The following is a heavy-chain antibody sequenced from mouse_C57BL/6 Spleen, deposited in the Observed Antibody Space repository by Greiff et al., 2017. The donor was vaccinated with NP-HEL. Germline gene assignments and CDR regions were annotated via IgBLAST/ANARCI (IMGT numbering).Heavy chain of an antibody. CDR3: ARGLGQAWFAY. CDR1: GFTFSDYG. J-gene: IGHJ3*01. CDR2: ISSGSSTI. D-gene: IGHD6-1*01. Sequence: EVMLVESGGGLVKPGGSLKLSCAASGFTFSDYGMHWVRQAPEKGLEWVAYISSGSSTIYYADTVKGRFTISRDNAKNTLFLQMTSLRSEDTAMYYCARGLGQAWFAYWGQGTLVTVSA. V-gene: IGHV5-17*01.